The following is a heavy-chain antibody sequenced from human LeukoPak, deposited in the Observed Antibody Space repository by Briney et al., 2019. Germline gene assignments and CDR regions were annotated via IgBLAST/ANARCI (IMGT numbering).Heavy chain of an antibody. J-gene: IGHJ4*02. CDR1: GFSFRSYA. V-gene: IGHV3-64*02. CDR3: ARVFGGHTNRLDY. Sequence: GGSLRLSCAAFGFSFRSYAMHWVRQAPGKGLEFVSAISSDGSTPYYADSVKGRFTISRDNSKNTLYLQMGSLRAEDMAVHYCARVFGGHTNRLDYWGQGTLVTVCS. CDR2: ISSDGSTP. D-gene: IGHD3-16*01.